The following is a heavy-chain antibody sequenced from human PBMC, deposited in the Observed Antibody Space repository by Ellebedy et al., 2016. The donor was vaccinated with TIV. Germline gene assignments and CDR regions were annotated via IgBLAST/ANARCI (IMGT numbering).Heavy chain of an antibody. J-gene: IGHJ4*01. CDR2: INGDGGFT. CDR1: GFTFRRHW. V-gene: IGHV3-74*01. D-gene: IGHD2-21*02. CDR3: STLSDTGY. Sequence: PGGSLRLSCAASGFTFRRHWMHWIRQAPGKGLVWLSRINGDGGFTSHADFVKGRFTISRDNAKNTPYLQMNSLKAEDTAMYYCSTLSDTGYWGHGTLVTVSS.